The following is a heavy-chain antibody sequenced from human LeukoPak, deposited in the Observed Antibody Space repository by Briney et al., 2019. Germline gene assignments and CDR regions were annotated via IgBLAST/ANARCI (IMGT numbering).Heavy chain of an antibody. CDR3: VRDRTKYCSSTSCPLDY. V-gene: IGHV1-2*06. Sequence: GASVKVSCKASGYTFTGYYLHWVRQAPGQGLEWMGRINPHSGGTNYAQKFQGRVTMTRDTSISTAYMELSRLRSDDTAVYYCVRDRTKYCSSTSCPLDYWGQGTLVTVSS. CDR1: GYTFTGYY. CDR2: INPHSGGT. J-gene: IGHJ4*02. D-gene: IGHD2-2*01.